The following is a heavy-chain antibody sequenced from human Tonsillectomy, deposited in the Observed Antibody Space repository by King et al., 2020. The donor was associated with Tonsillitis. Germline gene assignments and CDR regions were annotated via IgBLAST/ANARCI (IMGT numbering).Heavy chain of an antibody. CDR1: GFTFSNHA. CDR2: IGFDERNK. CDR3: ARANYGANFDY. D-gene: IGHD4-17*01. Sequence: VQLVESGGGVVQPGRSLRLSCAASGFTFSNHAMHWVRQAPGKGLEWVAVIGFDERNKNYADSVKGRFTISRDNSKNTLYPQMNSLRAEDTAVYYCARANYGANFDYWGQGTLVTVSS. J-gene: IGHJ4*02. V-gene: IGHV3-33*08.